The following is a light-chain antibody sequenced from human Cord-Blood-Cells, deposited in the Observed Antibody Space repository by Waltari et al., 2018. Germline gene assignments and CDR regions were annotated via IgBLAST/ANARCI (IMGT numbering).Light chain of an antibody. Sequence: DIQMTQSPSSLSASVGYRIPITCRASQSISSYLNWYQQKPGKAPKLLIYAASSLQSGVPSRFSGSVSGTDFTLTISSLQPEDFATYYCQQSYSTPYTFGQGTKLEIK. CDR3: QQSYSTPYT. CDR2: AAS. V-gene: IGKV1-39*01. CDR1: QSISSY. J-gene: IGKJ2*01.